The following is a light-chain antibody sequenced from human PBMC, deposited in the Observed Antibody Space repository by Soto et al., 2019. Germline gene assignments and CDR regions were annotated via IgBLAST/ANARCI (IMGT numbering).Light chain of an antibody. Sequence: EIVMTQSPATLSVSPGERATLSCRASQSVSSNLAWFQQKPGQAPRLLIYDASTRATGIPARFSGSGSGTEFTLTISSLQSEDFAVYYCQQCNNWPWTFGLGTKVKIK. CDR3: QQCNNWPWT. CDR1: QSVSSN. V-gene: IGKV3-15*01. J-gene: IGKJ1*01. CDR2: DAS.